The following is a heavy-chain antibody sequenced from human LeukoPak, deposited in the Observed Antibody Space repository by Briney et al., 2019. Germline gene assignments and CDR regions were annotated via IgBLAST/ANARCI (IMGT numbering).Heavy chain of an antibody. D-gene: IGHD6-19*01. J-gene: IGHJ4*02. CDR1: GFTFSSSW. V-gene: IGHV3-7*01. CDR2: IKEDGSWK. CDR3: ARDRGWYHADS. Sequence: GGSLRLSCAACGFTFSSSWMGWARQAPGKGLEWVANIKEDGSWKHYAVSVQGRFTISRDNANNSLYLQMNSLRAEDTAVYYCARDRGWYHADSWGQGTLVTVSS.